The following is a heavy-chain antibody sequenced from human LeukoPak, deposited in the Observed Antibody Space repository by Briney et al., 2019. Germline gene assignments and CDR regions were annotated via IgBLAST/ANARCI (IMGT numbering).Heavy chain of an antibody. CDR3: ARAIAAAGFDY. J-gene: IGHJ4*02. Sequence: SVKVSCKASVGTFSSYAISWVRQPPGQGLEWMGGIIPIFGTANYAQKFQGRVTITADESTSTAYMELSSLRSEDTAVYYCARAIAAAGFDYWGQGTLVTVSS. CDR1: VGTFSSYA. V-gene: IGHV1-69*13. CDR2: IIPIFGTA. D-gene: IGHD6-13*01.